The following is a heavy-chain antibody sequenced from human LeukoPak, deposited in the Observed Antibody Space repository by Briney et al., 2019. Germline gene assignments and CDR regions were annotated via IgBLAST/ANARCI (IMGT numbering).Heavy chain of an antibody. Sequence: GGSLRLSCAASGFTVSSNYMSWVRQAPGKGLEWVSVIYSGGSTYYADSVKGRFTISRDNSKNTLYLQMNSLRAEDTAVYYCAGTPDYGDYLNWFDPWGQGTLVTVSS. CDR3: AGTPDYGDYLNWFDP. CDR1: GFTVSSNY. V-gene: IGHV3-53*01. D-gene: IGHD4-17*01. J-gene: IGHJ5*02. CDR2: IYSGGST.